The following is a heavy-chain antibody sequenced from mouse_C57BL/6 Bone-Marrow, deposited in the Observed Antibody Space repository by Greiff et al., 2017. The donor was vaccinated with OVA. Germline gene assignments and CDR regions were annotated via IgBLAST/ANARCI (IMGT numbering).Heavy chain of an antibody. CDR3: TTVGANSNLWFAY. Sequence: EVQLQQSGAELVRPGASVKLSCTASGFNIQDDYMHWVKQRPEQGLEWIGWIDPENGDTEYASKFQGKATITADTSSNTAYLQLSSLTSEDTAVYCCTTVGANSNLWFAYWGQGTLVTVSA. D-gene: IGHD2-5*01. CDR1: GFNIQDDY. V-gene: IGHV14-4*01. J-gene: IGHJ3*01. CDR2: IDPENGDT.